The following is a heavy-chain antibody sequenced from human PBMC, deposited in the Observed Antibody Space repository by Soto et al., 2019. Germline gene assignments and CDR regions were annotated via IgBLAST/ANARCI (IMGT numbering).Heavy chain of an antibody. CDR3: ARGPLLLLKYVES. V-gene: IGHV1-69*02. CDR2: IFPLTDIP. CDR1: GGTFRNYP. Sequence: QVQLVQSGTEVKKPGSSVKVSCKASGGTFRNYPIKWVRQAPGQGLEWMGSIFPLTDIPDYAQNFQARLAMSADKSKSPAYMELRSLKCEDPEMYLWARGPLLLLKYVESRGQGTLVTGSS. D-gene: IGHD2-21*01. J-gene: IGHJ4*02.